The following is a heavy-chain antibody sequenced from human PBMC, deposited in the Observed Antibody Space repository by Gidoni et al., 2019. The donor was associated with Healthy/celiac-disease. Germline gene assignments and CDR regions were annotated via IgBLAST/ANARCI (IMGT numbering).Heavy chain of an antibody. Sequence: QVQRVEAGGGMVKPGGSLRLPCAASGFTFSDYYMSWIRQAPGKGLEWVSYISSSGSTIYYADSVKGRFTISRDNAKNSLYLQMNSLRAEDTAVYYCARAYLVDTPRDYWGQGTLVTVSS. CDR3: ARAYLVDTPRDY. J-gene: IGHJ4*02. D-gene: IGHD5-18*01. V-gene: IGHV3-11*01. CDR1: GFTFSDYY. CDR2: ISSSGSTI.